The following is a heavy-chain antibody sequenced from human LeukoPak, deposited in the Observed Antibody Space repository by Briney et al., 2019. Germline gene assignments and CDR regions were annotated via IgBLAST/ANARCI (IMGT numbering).Heavy chain of an antibody. J-gene: IGHJ4*02. V-gene: IGHV3-30*18. D-gene: IGHD2-15*01. Sequence: GGSLRLSCAASGFTFSSYGMHWVRQAPGKGLEWVAVISYDGSNKYYADSVKGRFTISRDNSKNTLYLQMNSLRAEDTAVYYCAKDAAFCSGGSCYPDSFDYWGQGTLVTVSS. CDR1: GFTFSSYG. CDR2: ISYDGSNK. CDR3: AKDAAFCSGGSCYPDSFDY.